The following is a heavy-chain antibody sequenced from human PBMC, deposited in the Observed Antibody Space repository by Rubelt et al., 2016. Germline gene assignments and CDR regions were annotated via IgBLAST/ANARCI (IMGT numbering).Heavy chain of an antibody. CDR1: GYTFTSYY. Sequence: QVQLVQSGAEVKKPGASVKVSCKASGYTFTSYYMHWVRQAPGQGLEWMGIINPSGGSTSYAQKYQCRVTMTSDTSTSTVYMELSSLRSEDTAVYYCARTKTVEMATIPLAYWGQGTLVTVSS. V-gene: IGHV1-46*01. CDR3: ARTKTVEMATIPLAY. CDR2: INPSGGST. D-gene: IGHD5-24*01. J-gene: IGHJ4*02.